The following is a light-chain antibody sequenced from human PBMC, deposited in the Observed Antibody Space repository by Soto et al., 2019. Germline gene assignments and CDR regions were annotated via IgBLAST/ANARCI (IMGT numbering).Light chain of an antibody. V-gene: IGKV1-5*01. CDR2: AAS. Sequence: DIQMTQSPSTLSASVGDRVTITCRASQSIGSWLAWYQQKPGKAPNLLIYAASSLQSGVPSRFSGSGSGTDFTLTISSLQRDDFAIYYCQQYNSYSSTFGQGTKVDI. CDR3: QQYNSYSST. CDR1: QSIGSW. J-gene: IGKJ1*01.